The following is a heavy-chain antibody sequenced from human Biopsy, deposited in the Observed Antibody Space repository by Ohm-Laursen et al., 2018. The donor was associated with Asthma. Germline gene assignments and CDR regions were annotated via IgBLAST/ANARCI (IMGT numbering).Heavy chain of an antibody. V-gene: IGHV3-30*01. Sequence: SLRLSCTASGFSFSNFAIHWVRQAPSKGLEWVGVISKDASTQDYADSVKGRFTMARDNSKNTLDLQMNSLREEDTAVYYCERDGTDDAFDIWGQGTVVSVSS. CDR3: ERDGTDDAFDI. CDR2: ISKDASTQ. D-gene: IGHD1-1*01. CDR1: GFSFSNFA. J-gene: IGHJ3*02.